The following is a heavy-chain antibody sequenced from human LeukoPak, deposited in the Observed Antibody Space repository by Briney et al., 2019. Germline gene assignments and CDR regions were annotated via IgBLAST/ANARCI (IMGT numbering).Heavy chain of an antibody. CDR3: ARGLEWLTRRHNWFDP. J-gene: IGHJ5*02. Sequence: ASVKVSCKASGGTFSSYAISWVRQAPGQGLEWMGWISAYNGNTNYAQKLQGRVTMTTDTSTNTAYLELRSLRSDDTAVYYCARGLEWLTRRHNWFDPWGQGTLVTVSS. CDR2: ISAYNGNT. V-gene: IGHV1-18*01. CDR1: GGTFSSYA. D-gene: IGHD3-3*01.